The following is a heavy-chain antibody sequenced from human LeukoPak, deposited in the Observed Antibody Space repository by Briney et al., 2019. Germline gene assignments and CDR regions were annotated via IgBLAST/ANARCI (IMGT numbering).Heavy chain of an antibody. CDR2: INPNSGGT. Sequence: ASVKVSCKASGXXXTGYYMHWVRQAPGXXXXXXXWINPNSGGTNYAQKFQGRVTMTRDTSISTAYMELSRLRSDDTAVYYCARDLAIVVGDAFDIWGQGTMVTVSS. V-gene: IGHV1-2*02. CDR1: GXXXTGYY. D-gene: IGHD2-21*01. J-gene: IGHJ3*02. CDR3: ARDLAIVVGDAFDI.